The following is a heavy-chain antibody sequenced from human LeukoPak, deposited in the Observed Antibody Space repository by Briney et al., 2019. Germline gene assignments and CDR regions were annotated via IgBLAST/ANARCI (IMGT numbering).Heavy chain of an antibody. Sequence: GGSLRLSCAASGFTFSSYGMYWVRQAPGKGLEWVAVIWYDGSNKYYADSVKGRFTISRDNSKNTLYLQMNSLRAEDTAVYYCARGFLGYSSSWYGYWGQGTLVTVSS. V-gene: IGHV3-33*01. CDR3: ARGFLGYSSSWYGY. J-gene: IGHJ4*02. CDR2: IWYDGSNK. D-gene: IGHD6-13*01. CDR1: GFTFSSYG.